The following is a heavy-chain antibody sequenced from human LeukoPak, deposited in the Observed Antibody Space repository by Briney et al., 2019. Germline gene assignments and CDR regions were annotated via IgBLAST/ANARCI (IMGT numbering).Heavy chain of an antibody. J-gene: IGHJ4*02. V-gene: IGHV4-38-2*02. D-gene: IGHD4-11*01. CDR1: GYSISSGYY. CDR3: ARVAGDTVTTLLAQTKYYFDY. Sequence: ASETLSLTCTVSGYSISSGYYWGWIRQPPGKGLEWIGSIYHSGSTYYNPSLKSRVTISVDTSRNQFSLKLSYVAAADTAVYYCARVAGDTVTTLLAQTKYYFDYWGQGTLVTVSS. CDR2: IYHSGST.